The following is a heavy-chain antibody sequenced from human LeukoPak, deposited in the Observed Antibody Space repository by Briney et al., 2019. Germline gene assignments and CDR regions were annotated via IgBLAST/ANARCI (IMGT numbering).Heavy chain of an antibody. V-gene: IGHV4-39*01. Sequence: SETLSLTCTVSGGSVSSSIYYWGWIRQPPGKGLEWIGSIYYSGSTSYNPSLKSRVTISVDTSKNQFSLKLTSVTAADTAVYYCATLTYYSDSWGQGTLVTVSS. J-gene: IGHJ4*02. D-gene: IGHD1-14*01. CDR3: ATLTYYSDS. CDR1: GGSVSSSIYY. CDR2: IYYSGST.